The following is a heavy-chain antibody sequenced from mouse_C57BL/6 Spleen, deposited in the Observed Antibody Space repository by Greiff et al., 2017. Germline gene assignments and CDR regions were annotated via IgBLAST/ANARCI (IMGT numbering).Heavy chain of an antibody. CDR3: AKGGGLGYFDC. J-gene: IGHJ2*01. CDR1: GYTFTSYW. D-gene: IGHD4-1*01. V-gene: IGHV1-69*01. Sequence: QVQLQQPGAELVMPGASVKLSCKASGYTFTSYWMHWVKQRPGQGLEWIGEIDPSDSYTNYNQKFKGKSTLTVDKSSSTAYMQLSSLTSEDSAVYYCAKGGGLGYFDCRGQGTTLTVSS. CDR2: IDPSDSYT.